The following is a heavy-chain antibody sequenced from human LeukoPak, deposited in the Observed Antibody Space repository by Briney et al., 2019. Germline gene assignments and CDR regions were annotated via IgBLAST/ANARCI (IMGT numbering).Heavy chain of an antibody. V-gene: IGHV3-23*01. CDR2: ISGSGDRT. J-gene: IGHJ4*02. CDR1: GFTFRSYG. CDR3: AKDFLGSCSGGSCSYFDP. Sequence: GGTLRLSCAASGFTFRSYGMGWVRQAPGKGLEWVSAISGSGDRTYYADSVKGRFTISRDNFKNTLSLRMNSLRAEDTAVYYCAKDFLGSCSGGSCSYFDPWGQGTLVTVSS. D-gene: IGHD2-15*01.